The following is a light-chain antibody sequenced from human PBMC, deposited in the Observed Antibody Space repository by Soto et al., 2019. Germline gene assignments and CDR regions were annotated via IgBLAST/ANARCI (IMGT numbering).Light chain of an antibody. CDR3: QQYGSSPPSST. CDR2: GAS. CDR1: SCY. V-gene: IGKV3-20*01. Sequence: SCYLAWYQQKPGQAPRLLIYGASNRATDIPDRFSGRGSGTDFTLTISRLEPEDFAVYYCQQYGSSPPSSTFGQGTRLEIK. J-gene: IGKJ5*01.